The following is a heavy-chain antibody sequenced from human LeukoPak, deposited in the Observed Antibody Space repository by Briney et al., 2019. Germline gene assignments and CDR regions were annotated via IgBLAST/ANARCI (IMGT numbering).Heavy chain of an antibody. V-gene: IGHV1-69*06. CDR2: IIPIFGTA. Sequence: ASVKLSCKASGGTFSSYAISWVRQAPGQGLKWMGGIIPIFGTANYAQTFQGRVTITADKSTSTAYMELSSLRSEDTAVYYCARVPGELLYPHYYGMDVWGKGTTVTVSS. J-gene: IGHJ6*04. CDR1: GGTFSSYA. D-gene: IGHD3-10*01. CDR3: ARVPGELLYPHYYGMDV.